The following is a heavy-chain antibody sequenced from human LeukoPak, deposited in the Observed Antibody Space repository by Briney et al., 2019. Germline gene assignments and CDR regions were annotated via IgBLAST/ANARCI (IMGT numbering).Heavy chain of an antibody. CDR3: ARGTPTSTDY. CDR2: ISGSGGST. CDR1: GFTFSSYG. J-gene: IGHJ4*02. Sequence: GGSLRLSCVASGFTFSSYGMHWVRQAPGKGLEWVSAISGSGGSTYYADSVKGRFTISRDNAKNTLYLQMNSLRAEDTAVYYCARGTPTSTDYWGQGTLVTVSS. D-gene: IGHD1-14*01. V-gene: IGHV3-23*01.